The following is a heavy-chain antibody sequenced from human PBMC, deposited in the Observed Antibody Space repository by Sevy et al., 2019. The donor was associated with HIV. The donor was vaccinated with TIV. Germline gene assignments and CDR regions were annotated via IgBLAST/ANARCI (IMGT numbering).Heavy chain of an antibody. V-gene: IGHV4-4*02. J-gene: IGHJ5*02. D-gene: IGHD3-10*01. CDR2: IYRSGST. CDR3: ARGFDTPRGFDP. Sequence: SETLSLTCGVSGGSISSSNWWHWVRQPPGKGLEWIGEIYRSGSTNYNPSLKSRVIISVDNSKNQFSLQLNSVTAADTAVYYCARGFDTPRGFDPWGQGTLVTVSS. CDR1: GGSISSSNW.